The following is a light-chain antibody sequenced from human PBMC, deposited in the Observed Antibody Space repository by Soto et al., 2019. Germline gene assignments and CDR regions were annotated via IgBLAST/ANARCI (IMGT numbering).Light chain of an antibody. CDR3: SADTSSSTLFV. Sequence: QSALTQPASVSGCPGQSITISCTGTSSDVGGYNYVSWYQQHPCKAPKFMIYEVSNRPSGVSKRFARSKYCSTASLAICGLHTEDESDYYCSADTSSSTLFVFGTGSKVTVL. CDR1: SSDVGGYNY. V-gene: IGLV2-14*01. J-gene: IGLJ1*01. CDR2: EVS.